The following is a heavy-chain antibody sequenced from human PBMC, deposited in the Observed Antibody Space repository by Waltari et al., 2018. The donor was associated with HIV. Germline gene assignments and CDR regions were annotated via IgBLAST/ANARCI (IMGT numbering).Heavy chain of an antibody. CDR2: IIPILGIA. CDR3: ARDLAVSGYGMDV. Sequence: QVQLVQSGAEVKKPGSSVKVSCKASGGTFSSYTISWVRQAPGQGLEWMGRIIPILGIANYAQKFQGRVTITADKSTSTAYMELSSLRSEDTAMYYCARDLAVSGYGMDVWGQGTMVTVSS. V-gene: IGHV1-69*08. D-gene: IGHD3-10*01. CDR1: GGTFSSYT. J-gene: IGHJ6*02.